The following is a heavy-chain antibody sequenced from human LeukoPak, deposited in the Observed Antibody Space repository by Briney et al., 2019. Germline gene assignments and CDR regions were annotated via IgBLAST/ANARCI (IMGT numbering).Heavy chain of an antibody. CDR2: IKQDGSEK. CDR3: AREDDRIS. CDR1: GFTFSSYW. Sequence: GGSLRLSCVASGFTFSSYWMSWVRQAPGKGLEWVANIKQDGSEKYYVDSVKGRFTISRDNAKNALYLQMNSLRAEDTAVYYCAREDDRISWGQGTLVTVSS. D-gene: IGHD3-22*01. V-gene: IGHV3-7*01. J-gene: IGHJ5*02.